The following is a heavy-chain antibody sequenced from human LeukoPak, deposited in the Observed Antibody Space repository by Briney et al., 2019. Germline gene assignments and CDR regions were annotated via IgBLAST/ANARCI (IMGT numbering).Heavy chain of an antibody. CDR3: ARHGEADYGDYAKWFDP. J-gene: IGHJ5*02. D-gene: IGHD4-17*01. CDR2: IYYSGST. V-gene: IGHV4-39*01. Sequence: PSETLSLTCTVSGGSISSSSYYWGWIRQPPGKGLEWIGSIYYSGSTYYNPSLKSRVTISVDTSKNQFSLKLSSVTAADTAVYYCARHGEADYGDYAKWFDPWGQGTLVTASS. CDR1: GGSISSSSYY.